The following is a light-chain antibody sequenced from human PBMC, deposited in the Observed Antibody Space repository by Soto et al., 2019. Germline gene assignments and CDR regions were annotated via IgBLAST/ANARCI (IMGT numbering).Light chain of an antibody. Sequence: QPVLTQSSSASASLGSSVKLTCTLSSGHTTYIIAWHQQQPGMAPRYLMKLETSGSYNKGSGVPDRFSGSSSGADRYLTISNLQFEDEADYYCETWDINTHVVFGGGTKLTVL. CDR2: LETSGSY. CDR1: SGHTTYI. V-gene: IGLV4-60*02. CDR3: ETWDINTHVV. J-gene: IGLJ2*01.